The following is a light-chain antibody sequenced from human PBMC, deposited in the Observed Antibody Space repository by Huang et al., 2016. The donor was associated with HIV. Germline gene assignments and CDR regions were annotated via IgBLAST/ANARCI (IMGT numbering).Light chain of an antibody. V-gene: IGKV4-1*01. CDR2: CAS. J-gene: IGKJ1*01. Sequence: DIVMTQSPDSLAVSLGETATINCKSSQNVLHSSDNRNYLAWYQQKTRQPPKLLLYCASTRESGVPDRFSGSGSGTDFTLTISSLQFEDVAVYYCQQYYTTPWTFGQGTKVEI. CDR3: QQYYTTPWT. CDR1: QNVLHSSDNRNY.